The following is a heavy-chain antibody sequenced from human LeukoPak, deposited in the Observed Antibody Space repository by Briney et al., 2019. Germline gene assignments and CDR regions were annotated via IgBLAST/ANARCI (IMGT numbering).Heavy chain of an antibody. CDR1: GGSISSYY. CDR2: IYYSGST. Sequence: SETLSLTCTVSGGSISSYYWSWIRQPPGKGLEWIGYIYYSGSTNYNPSLKSRVTISVDTSKNQFSLKLSSVTAADTAVYYCARVSYQEGVDYWGQGTLVTVSS. V-gene: IGHV4-59*01. D-gene: IGHD2-2*01. J-gene: IGHJ4*02. CDR3: ARVSYQEGVDY.